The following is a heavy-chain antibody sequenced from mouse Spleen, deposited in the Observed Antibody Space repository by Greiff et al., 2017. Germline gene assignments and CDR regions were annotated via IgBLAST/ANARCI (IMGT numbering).Heavy chain of an antibody. CDR2: IHPSDSDT. CDR1: GYTFTSYW. Sequence: QVQLQQPGAELVKPGASVKVSCKASGYTFTSYWMHWVKQRPGQGLEWIGRIHPSDSDTNYNQKFKGKATLTVDKSSSTACMQLSSLTSEDSAVYYCATIYYGDLYAMDYWGQGTSVTVSS. V-gene: IGHV1-74*01. CDR3: ATIYYGDLYAMDY. J-gene: IGHJ4*01. D-gene: IGHD2-13*01.